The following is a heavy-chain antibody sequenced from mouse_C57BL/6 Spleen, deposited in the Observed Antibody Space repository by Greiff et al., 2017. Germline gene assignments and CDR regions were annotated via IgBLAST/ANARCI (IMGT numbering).Heavy chain of an antibody. Sequence: VQLQQSGAELARPGASVKMSCKASGYTFTCFTLHWVKQRPGQGLEWIGYINPSSGYTKYNQKFKDKATLTADKSSSPAYMRLSSLTSEDSAVYYCARDSPMDYWGQGTSVTVSS. CDR1: GYTFTCFT. CDR2: INPSSGYT. D-gene: IGHD2-12*01. J-gene: IGHJ4*01. CDR3: ARDSPMDY. V-gene: IGHV1-4*01.